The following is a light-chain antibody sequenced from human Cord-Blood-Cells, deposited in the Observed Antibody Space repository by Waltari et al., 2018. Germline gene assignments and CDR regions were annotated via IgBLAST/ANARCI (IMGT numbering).Light chain of an antibody. J-gene: IGKJ2*01. V-gene: IGKV2-30*02. CDR1: QSLVHSDGNTY. CDR3: MQGTHLNT. Sequence: DVVMTQSPLSLPVTLGQPASISCRSSQSLVHSDGNTYLNWFQQRPGQSPRHLIYKVSNRDSGVPDRFSGSGSGTDFTLKISRVEAEDVGVYYCMQGTHLNTFGQGTKLEIK. CDR2: KVS.